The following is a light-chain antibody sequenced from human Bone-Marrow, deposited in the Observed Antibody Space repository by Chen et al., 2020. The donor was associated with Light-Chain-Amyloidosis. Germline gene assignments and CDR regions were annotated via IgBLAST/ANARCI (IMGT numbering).Light chain of an antibody. V-gene: IGLV3-21*02. J-gene: IGLJ3*02. CDR1: NIGSTS. CDR2: DDS. CDR3: QVWDRSSDRPV. Sequence: SYVLTQPSSVSVAPGQTATIACGGNNIGSTSVHWYHQTPGQAPLLVVYDDSDLPSEIPERLSGSDAVIAATLTIRRVEAGDEADYYCQVWDRSSDRPVFGGGTKLAVL.